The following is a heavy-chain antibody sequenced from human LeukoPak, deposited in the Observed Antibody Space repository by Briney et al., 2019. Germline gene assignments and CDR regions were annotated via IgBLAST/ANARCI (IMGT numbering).Heavy chain of an antibody. CDR3: VRPGRGIVGATHDAFDI. Sequence: SETLSLTCTVSGGSISSSSYYWGWIRQPPGKGLEWIGSIYYSGSTYYNPSLKSRVTISVDTSKNQFSLKLSSVTAADTAGYYCVRPGRGIVGATHDAFDIWGQGTMVTVSS. D-gene: IGHD1-26*01. CDR2: IYYSGST. V-gene: IGHV4-39*01. CDR1: GGSISSSSYY. J-gene: IGHJ3*02.